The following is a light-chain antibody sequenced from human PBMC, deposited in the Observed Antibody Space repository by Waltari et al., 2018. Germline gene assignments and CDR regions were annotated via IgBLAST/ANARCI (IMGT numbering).Light chain of an antibody. Sequence: QSALTQPPSASGSPGQSATIPCTGTSSDVGGDNYVPWYQQHPGKAPKLMIYEVARRPSGVPDRFSGSKSGNTASLTVSGLQAEDEADYYCSSYAGSKNYVFGTGTKVTVL. J-gene: IGLJ1*01. CDR3: SSYAGSKNYV. CDR1: SSDVGGDNY. V-gene: IGLV2-8*01. CDR2: EVA.